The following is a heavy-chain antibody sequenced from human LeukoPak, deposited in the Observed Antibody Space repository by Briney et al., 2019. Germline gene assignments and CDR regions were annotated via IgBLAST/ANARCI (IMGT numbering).Heavy chain of an antibody. V-gene: IGHV3-53*01. D-gene: IGHD6-13*01. CDR3: AKVPSILYSSSWFFDY. CDR1: GFTVSSNY. Sequence: GGSLRLSCAASGFTVSSNYMSWVRQAPGKGLEWVSTTNTGGSTYHAGSVRGRFTISRDNSKNTLYLQMNSLRAEDTALYYCAKVPSILYSSSWFFDYWARESWSPSPQ. J-gene: IGHJ4*02. CDR2: TNTGGST.